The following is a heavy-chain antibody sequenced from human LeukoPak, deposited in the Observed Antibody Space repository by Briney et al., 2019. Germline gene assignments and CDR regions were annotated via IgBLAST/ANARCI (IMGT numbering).Heavy chain of an antibody. CDR2: IYSGGST. D-gene: IGHD2-2*01. CDR3: ARHCSSTSCYVNYFDY. CDR1: GFTVSSNY. Sequence: GGSLRLSCAPSGFTVSSNYMSWVRQAPGKGLEWVSVIYSGGSTYYADSVKGRFTISRDISKNTLCLQMNSLRAEDTAVYYCARHCSSTSCYVNYFDYWGQGTLVTVSS. V-gene: IGHV3-53*01. J-gene: IGHJ4*02.